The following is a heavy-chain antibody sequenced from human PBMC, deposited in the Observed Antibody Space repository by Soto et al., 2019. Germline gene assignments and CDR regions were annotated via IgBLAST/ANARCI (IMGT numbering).Heavy chain of an antibody. J-gene: IGHJ6*03. Sequence: QVQLQQWGAGLLKPSETLSLTCAVYGVSFSDYYWSWIRQPPGKGLEWIGEINHSGSTNYNPSLKSRVTISVDTSTNQFSLKLTSVTAADTAVYYCARGGGYYYMDVWGKGTTVTVSS. CDR1: GVSFSDYY. CDR3: ARGGGYYYMDV. V-gene: IGHV4-34*01. CDR2: INHSGST.